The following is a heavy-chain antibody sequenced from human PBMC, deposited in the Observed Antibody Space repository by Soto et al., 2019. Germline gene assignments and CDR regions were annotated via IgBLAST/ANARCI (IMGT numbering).Heavy chain of an antibody. V-gene: IGHV3-33*06. CDR1: GFTFSSYG. CDR3: AKQKEVVVTEYYFDY. Sequence: QVQLVESGGGVVQPGRSLRLSCAASGFTFSSYGMHWVRQAPGKGLEWVAVIWYDGSNKYYADSVKGRFTISRDNSKNTLYLQMNSLRAEDTAVYYGAKQKEVVVTEYYFDYWGQGTLVTVSS. D-gene: IGHD2-21*02. CDR2: IWYDGSNK. J-gene: IGHJ4*02.